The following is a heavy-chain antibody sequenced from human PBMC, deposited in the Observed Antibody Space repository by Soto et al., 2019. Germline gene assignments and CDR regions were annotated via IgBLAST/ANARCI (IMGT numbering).Heavy chain of an antibody. CDR2: IDPSDSYT. CDR3: ARQGLSTTVSLDAFEI. V-gene: IGHV5-10-1*01. D-gene: IGHD4-17*01. Sequence: GESLKISCKGSGYSFTSYWISWVRQMPGKGLEWMGRIDPSDSYTNYSPSFQGHVTISADKSISTAYLQWSSLKASDTAMYYCARQGLSTTVSLDAFEIWGQGTMVTVAS. CDR1: GYSFTSYW. J-gene: IGHJ3*02.